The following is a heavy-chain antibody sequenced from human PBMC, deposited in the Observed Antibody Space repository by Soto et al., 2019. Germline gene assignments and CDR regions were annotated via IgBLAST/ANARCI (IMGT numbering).Heavy chain of an antibody. Sequence: LRLSCAASGFTFSSYWMSWVRQAPGKGLEWVANIKQDGSEKYYVDSVKGRFTISRDNAKNSLYLQMNSLRAEDTAVYYCARDRYSGSYYPFDYWGQGTLVTVSS. D-gene: IGHD1-26*01. CDR2: IKQDGSEK. J-gene: IGHJ4*02. CDR3: ARDRYSGSYYPFDY. CDR1: GFTFSSYW. V-gene: IGHV3-7*01.